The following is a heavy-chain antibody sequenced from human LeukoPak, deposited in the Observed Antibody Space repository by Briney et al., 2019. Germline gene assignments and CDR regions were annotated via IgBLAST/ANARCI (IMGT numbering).Heavy chain of an antibody. CDR2: IKQDGSEK. CDR3: ARVAYYDSYGY. CDR1: GFTFSSYW. J-gene: IGHJ4*02. V-gene: IGHV3-7*01. Sequence: GGSLRLSCAASGFTFSSYWMSWVRQAPGKGLEWVANIKQDGSEKYYVDSVKGRFTISRDNAKNSLYLQMNGLRAEDTAVYYCARVAYYDSYGYWGQGTLVTVSS. D-gene: IGHD3-22*01.